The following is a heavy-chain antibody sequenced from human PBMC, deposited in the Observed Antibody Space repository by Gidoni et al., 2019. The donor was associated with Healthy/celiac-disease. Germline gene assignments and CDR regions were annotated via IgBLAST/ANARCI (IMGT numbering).Heavy chain of an antibody. J-gene: IGHJ4*02. Sequence: QVQLQQWGAGLLKPSETLSLTCAVYGVSFSGYYWSWIRQPPGKGLEWIGEVNNSGSTNYNPSLKSRVTKSVDTSKKQFSLKLSSVTAADTAVYYCARVWGSGVFDYWGQGTLVTVSS. D-gene: IGHD2-15*01. CDR2: VNNSGST. CDR3: ARVWGSGVFDY. CDR1: GVSFSGYY. V-gene: IGHV4-34*01.